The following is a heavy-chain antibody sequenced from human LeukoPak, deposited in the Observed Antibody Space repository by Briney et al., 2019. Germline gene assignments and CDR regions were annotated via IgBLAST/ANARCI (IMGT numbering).Heavy chain of an antibody. CDR2: ISAYNGNT. CDR3: TRGSAKFGEFDFDS. D-gene: IGHD3-10*01. Sequence: AAVKVSCKASGYTFTSYGISWVRQAPGQGLEWMGWISAYNGNTNYAQKFQGRVTMTRDTSISTAYMELSTDDTAMYYCTRGSAKFGEFDFDSWGQGTLVTVSS. J-gene: IGHJ4*02. CDR1: GYTFTSYG. V-gene: IGHV1-18*01.